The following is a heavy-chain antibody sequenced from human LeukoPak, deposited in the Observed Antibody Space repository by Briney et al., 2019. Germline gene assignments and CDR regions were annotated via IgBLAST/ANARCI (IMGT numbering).Heavy chain of an antibody. Sequence: ASVKVSCKASGYTFTSYAMHWVRQAPGQRLEWMGWINAGNGNTKYSQKFQGRVTITRDTSASTVYMELSSLRSEDTAVYYCARELNVDTAMVYGMDVWGQGTTVTVSS. V-gene: IGHV1-3*01. CDR1: GYTFTSYA. J-gene: IGHJ6*02. CDR2: INAGNGNT. D-gene: IGHD5-18*01. CDR3: ARELNVDTAMVYGMDV.